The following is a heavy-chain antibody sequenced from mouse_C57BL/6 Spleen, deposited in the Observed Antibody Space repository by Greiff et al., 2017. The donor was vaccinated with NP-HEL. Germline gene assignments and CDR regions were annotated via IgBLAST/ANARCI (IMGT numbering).Heavy chain of an antibody. D-gene: IGHD1-1*01. Sequence: EVQLQQSGPELVKPGASVTISCKASGYSFTDYNVNWVKQSNGKSLEWIGVIYPNYGTNSYKQKVKRKARWTVNQSSNTEDMQQNSLTYDDSAVYYCARDGSSCWYFDVWGTGTTVTVSS. CDR3: ARDGSSCWYFDV. V-gene: IGHV1-39*01. CDR2: IYPNYGTN. CDR1: GYSFTDYN. J-gene: IGHJ1*03.